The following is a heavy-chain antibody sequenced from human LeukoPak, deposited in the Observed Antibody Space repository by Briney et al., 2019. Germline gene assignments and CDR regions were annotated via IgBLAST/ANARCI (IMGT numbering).Heavy chain of an antibody. CDR2: IYSGGST. D-gene: IGHD4-17*01. J-gene: IGHJ4*02. CDR1: GFTVSSND. Sequence: GGSLRLSCAASGFTVSSNDMSWVRQAPGKGLECISVIYSGGSTDYADSVKGRLTISRDDSKNTLYLQMNSLRAEDTAVYYCARVVDHDYGDYYLDYWGQGTLVTVSS. CDR3: ARVVDHDYGDYYLDY. V-gene: IGHV3-53*01.